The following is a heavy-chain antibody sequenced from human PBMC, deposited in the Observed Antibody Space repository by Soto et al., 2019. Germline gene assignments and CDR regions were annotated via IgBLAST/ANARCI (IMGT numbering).Heavy chain of an antibody. CDR3: AKSVTTDYSYFYGMDV. CDR2: INWNSGTI. CDR1: GFTFDDYA. D-gene: IGHD4-17*01. V-gene: IGHV3-9*01. J-gene: IGHJ6*02. Sequence: EVQLVESGGGLVQPGRSLRLSCAASGFTFDDYAMHWVRQAPGKGLEWVSGINWNSGTIAYADSVKGRFTISRDNAKNSLYLQMNSLRAEDTALYYCAKSVTTDYSYFYGMDVWGQGTTVTVSS.